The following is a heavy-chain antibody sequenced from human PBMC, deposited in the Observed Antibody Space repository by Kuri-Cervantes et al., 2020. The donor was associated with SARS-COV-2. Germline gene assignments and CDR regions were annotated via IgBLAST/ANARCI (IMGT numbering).Heavy chain of an antibody. Sequence: GESLKISCAASGFTFSSYSMNWVRQAPGKGLEWVSYISSSSSTIYYADSVKGRFTISRDNAKNSLYLQMNSLRAEDTAVYYCASKGFGEFQTPFDYWGQGTLVTVSS. CDR3: ASKGFGEFQTPFDY. J-gene: IGHJ4*02. V-gene: IGHV3-48*01. D-gene: IGHD3-10*01. CDR2: ISSSSSTI. CDR1: GFTFSSYS.